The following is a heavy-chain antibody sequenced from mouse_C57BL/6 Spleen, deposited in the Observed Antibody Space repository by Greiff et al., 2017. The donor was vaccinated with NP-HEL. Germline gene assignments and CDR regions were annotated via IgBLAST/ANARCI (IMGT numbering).Heavy chain of an antibody. D-gene: IGHD1-1*01. CDR2: INPNNGGT. Sequence: EVQLQQSGPELVKPGASVKISCKASGYTFTDYYMNWVKQSHGKSLEWIGDINPNNGGTSYNQKFKGKATLTVDKSSSTAYMELRSLTSEDSAVYYCAIPLYYYGSSYAMDYWGQGTSVTVSS. V-gene: IGHV1-26*01. CDR3: AIPLYYYGSSYAMDY. J-gene: IGHJ4*01. CDR1: GYTFTDYY.